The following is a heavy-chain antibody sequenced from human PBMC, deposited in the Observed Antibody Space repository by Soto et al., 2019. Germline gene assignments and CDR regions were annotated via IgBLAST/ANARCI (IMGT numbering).Heavy chain of an antibody. J-gene: IGHJ3*02. CDR2: IYPGDSYT. CDR1: GYSFTSYW. CDR3: ARSNSSSWLDDFDI. Sequence: GESLKISCKGYGYSFTSYWIGWVRQMPCKCLEWMWIIYPGDSYTRYSPSFQGQVTISADKSISTAYLQWSSLKASDTAMYYCARSNSSSWLDDFDIWGQGTMVTVSS. V-gene: IGHV5-51*01. D-gene: IGHD6-13*01.